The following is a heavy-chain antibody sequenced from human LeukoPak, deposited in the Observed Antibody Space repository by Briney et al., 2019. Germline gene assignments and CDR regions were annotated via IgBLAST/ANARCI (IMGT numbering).Heavy chain of an antibody. CDR2: MNPNSGNT. V-gene: IGHV1-8*01. CDR1: GYTFTSYD. Sequence: ASVKVSCKASGYTFTSYDINWVRQATGQGLEWMGWMNPNSGNTGYAQKFQGRVTMTRNTSISTAYMELSSLRSEDTAVYYCARDHYDTYGMDIWGRGTTVTVSS. J-gene: IGHJ6*02. CDR3: ARDHYDTYGMDI. D-gene: IGHD3-9*01.